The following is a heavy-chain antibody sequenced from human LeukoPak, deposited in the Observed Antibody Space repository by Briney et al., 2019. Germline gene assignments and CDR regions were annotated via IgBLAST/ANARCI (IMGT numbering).Heavy chain of an antibody. CDR1: GGSFSGYY. V-gene: IGHV4-34*01. CDR2: IYYSGST. Sequence: SETLSLTCAVYGGSFSGYYWSWIRQPPGKGLEWIGSIYYSGSTYYNPSLKSRVTISVDTSKNQFSLKLSSVTAADTAVYYCARGHVDTAMARHFDYWGQGTLVTVSS. CDR3: ARGHVDTAMARHFDY. J-gene: IGHJ4*02. D-gene: IGHD5-18*01.